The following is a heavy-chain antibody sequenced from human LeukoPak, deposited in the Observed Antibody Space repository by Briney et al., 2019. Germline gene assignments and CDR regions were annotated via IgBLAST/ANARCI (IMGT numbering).Heavy chain of an antibody. Sequence: ASVKVSCKASGGTFSSYAISWVRQAPGQGLEWMGRIIPMLGIANYAQKFQGRVTITADKSTSTAYMELSSLRSEDTAVYYCAKRQRSNYDSSGYYYGDAFDIWGQGTMVTVSS. CDR1: GGTFSSYA. V-gene: IGHV1-69*04. J-gene: IGHJ3*02. CDR2: IIPMLGIA. D-gene: IGHD3-22*01. CDR3: AKRQRSNYDSSGYYYGDAFDI.